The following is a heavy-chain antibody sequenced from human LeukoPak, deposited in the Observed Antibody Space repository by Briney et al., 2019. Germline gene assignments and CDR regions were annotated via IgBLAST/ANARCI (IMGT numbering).Heavy chain of an antibody. CDR2: ISYDGTDK. Sequence: PGRSLRLSCAASGFTFNTFGMHWVRQAPGKGLEWVAVISYDGTDKYYADSLKGRFTISRDNSKNTLYLQMNSLRAEDTAVYYCASGRRVRGVINNWFDPWGQGTLVTVSS. CDR1: GFTFNTFG. V-gene: IGHV3-30*03. J-gene: IGHJ5*02. D-gene: IGHD3-10*01. CDR3: ASGRRVRGVINNWFDP.